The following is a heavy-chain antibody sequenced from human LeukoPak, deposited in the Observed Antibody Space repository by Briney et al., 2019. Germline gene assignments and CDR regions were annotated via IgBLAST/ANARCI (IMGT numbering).Heavy chain of an antibody. D-gene: IGHD6-19*01. CDR2: ISYDGSDK. Sequence: GGSLRPSCAASGFTFSSYAMQWVRQAPGKGLEWVAVISYDGSDKNYADSVKGRFTTSRDNSMDTLYLQMNSLRAEDTAVYYCARAVYRSGGYYFDYWGQGILVTVSS. CDR3: ARAVYRSGGYYFDY. J-gene: IGHJ4*02. CDR1: GFTFSSYA. V-gene: IGHV3-30*04.